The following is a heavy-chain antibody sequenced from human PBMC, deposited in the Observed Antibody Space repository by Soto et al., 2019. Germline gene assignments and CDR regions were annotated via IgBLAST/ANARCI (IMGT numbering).Heavy chain of an antibody. D-gene: IGHD3-22*01. CDR2: ISYDGSNK. Sequence: QVQLVESGGGVVQPGRSLRLSCAASGFTFSSYAMHWVRQAPGKGLEWVAVISYDGSNKYYADSVKGRFTISRDNSKNTLYLQMNSLRAEDTAVYYCARGKMIVVVSLFDYWGQGTLVTVSS. V-gene: IGHV3-30-3*01. CDR3: ARGKMIVVVSLFDY. J-gene: IGHJ4*02. CDR1: GFTFSSYA.